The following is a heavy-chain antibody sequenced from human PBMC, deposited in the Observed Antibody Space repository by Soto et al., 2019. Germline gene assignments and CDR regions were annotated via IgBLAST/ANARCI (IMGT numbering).Heavy chain of an antibody. Sequence: PSETLSLTYAVSGGSIISGGDSWSWIRQPPGKGLEWIGYIYHSGSTYYNPSLKSRVTISVDKSKNLFSLKLSSVTAADTAVYYCARDGSGSYYNGPHFDYWGQGTLVTVSS. V-gene: IGHV4-30-2*01. J-gene: IGHJ4*02. D-gene: IGHD3-10*01. CDR1: GGSIISGGDS. CDR2: IYHSGST. CDR3: ARDGSGSYYNGPHFDY.